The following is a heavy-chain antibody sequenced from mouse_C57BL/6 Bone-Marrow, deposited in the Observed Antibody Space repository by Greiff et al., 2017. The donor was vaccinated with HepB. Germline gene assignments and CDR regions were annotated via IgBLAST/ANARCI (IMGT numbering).Heavy chain of an antibody. V-gene: IGHV14-2*01. CDR3: ASTAQASYFDY. CDR1: GFNIKDYY. CDR2: IDPEDGET. D-gene: IGHD3-2*02. Sequence: VQLQQSGAELVKPGASVKLSCTASGFNIKDYYMHWVKQRTEQGLEWIGRIDPEDGETHYAPKFQGKATITADTSSNTAYLQLSSLTSEDTAVYYCASTAQASYFDYWGQGTTLTVSS. J-gene: IGHJ2*01.